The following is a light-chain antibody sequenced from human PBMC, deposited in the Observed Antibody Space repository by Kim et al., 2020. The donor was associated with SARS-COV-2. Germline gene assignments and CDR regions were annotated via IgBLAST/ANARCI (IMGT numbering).Light chain of an antibody. CDR2: RNN. J-gene: IGLJ3*02. Sequence: QAGLTQPPSVSKGLRQTATLTCTWNNNNVRNQGAASLQQHQGHPPKLLSYRNNNRPSGISERLSASRSGNTASLTITGLQPEDEADYYCSAWDSSLSAWVFGGGTQLTVL. CDR1: NNNVRNQG. CDR3: SAWDSSLSAWV. V-gene: IGLV10-54*01.